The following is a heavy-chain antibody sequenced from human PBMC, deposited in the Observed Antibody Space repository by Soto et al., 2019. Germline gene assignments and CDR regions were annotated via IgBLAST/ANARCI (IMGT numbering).Heavy chain of an antibody. CDR3: AKVRQRFLDILTGATNFDS. V-gene: IGHV3-23*01. CDR1: GFTFNNFA. D-gene: IGHD3-9*01. Sequence: EVHLLGSGGDLVKPGGALRLSCEVSGFTFNNFAMSWVRQSPGKGLEWVSTISSDGDLRHYAESVKGRFTISRDHSKSSLFLQMNSLRAEDTALYFCAKVRQRFLDILTGATNFDSWGQGTLVTVSS. CDR2: ISSDGDLR. J-gene: IGHJ4*02.